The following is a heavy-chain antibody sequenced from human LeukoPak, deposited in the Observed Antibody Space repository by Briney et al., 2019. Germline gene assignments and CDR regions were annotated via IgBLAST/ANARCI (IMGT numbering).Heavy chain of an antibody. CDR2: IYYSGST. Sequence: SETLSLTCTVSGGSISSSTYYWGWIRQPPGKGLEWIGTIYYSGSTYYTPSLKSRVTISVDTSKNQFSLKVSSVTAADTAVYYCARACSSSWYTSCWFDPWGQGTLVTVSS. D-gene: IGHD6-13*01. J-gene: IGHJ5*02. CDR3: ARACSSSWYTSCWFDP. V-gene: IGHV4-39*07. CDR1: GGSISSSTYY.